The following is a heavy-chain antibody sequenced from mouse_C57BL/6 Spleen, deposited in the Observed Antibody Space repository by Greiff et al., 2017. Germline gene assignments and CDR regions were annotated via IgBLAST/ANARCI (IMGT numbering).Heavy chain of an antibody. CDR3: ARNYYDYPWFAY. V-gene: IGHV5-12*01. CDR1: GFTFSDYY. J-gene: IGHJ3*01. D-gene: IGHD2-4*01. Sequence: EVKLMESGGGLVQPGGSLKLSCAASGFTFSDYYMYWVRQTPEKRLEWVAYISNGGGNTYYPDTVKGRFTISRDNAKNTLYLQMSRLKSEDTAMYYCARNYYDYPWFAYWGQGTLVTVSA. CDR2: ISNGGGNT.